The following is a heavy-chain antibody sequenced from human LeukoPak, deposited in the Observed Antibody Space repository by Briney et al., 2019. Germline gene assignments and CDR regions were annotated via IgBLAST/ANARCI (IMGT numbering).Heavy chain of an antibody. CDR1: GGSISSYY. Sequence: NPSETLSLTCTVSGGSISSYYWSWIRQPPGKGLEWIGYIYYSGSTNYNPSLKSRVIISADTSKNQFSLKLSSVTAADTAVYYCARGYSSGWSTYYFDYWGQGTLVTVSS. CDR3: ARGYSSGWSTYYFDY. V-gene: IGHV4-59*08. D-gene: IGHD6-19*01. J-gene: IGHJ4*02. CDR2: IYYSGST.